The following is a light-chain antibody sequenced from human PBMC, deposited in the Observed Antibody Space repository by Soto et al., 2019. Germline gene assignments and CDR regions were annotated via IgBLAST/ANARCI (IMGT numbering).Light chain of an antibody. CDR3: QQYSSSPLT. J-gene: IGKJ1*01. CDR2: DAS. Sequence: EIVLTQSPGTLSLSPGESATLSCRASQSVSSSYLAWYQQKPGQAPRLLFYDASSRATGIPDRFSGRGSGTDFTLTITRLEPEDFAVYYCQQYSSSPLTFGQGTKVE. V-gene: IGKV3-20*01. CDR1: QSVSSSY.